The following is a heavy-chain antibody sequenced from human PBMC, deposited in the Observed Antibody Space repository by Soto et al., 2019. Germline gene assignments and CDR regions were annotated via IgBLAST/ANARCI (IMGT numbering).Heavy chain of an antibody. Sequence: QVQLVESGGGLVKPGGSLRLSCAASGFTFSDYYMSWIRQAPGKGLEWVSYISSSSSYTNYADSVKGRFTISRDNAKNSLYLQMNSLRAEDTAVYYCARDGGEGDYAQGPYYYYGMDVWGQGTTVTVSS. CDR2: ISSSSSYT. CDR3: ARDGGEGDYAQGPYYYYGMDV. D-gene: IGHD4-17*01. V-gene: IGHV3-11*06. CDR1: GFTFSDYY. J-gene: IGHJ6*02.